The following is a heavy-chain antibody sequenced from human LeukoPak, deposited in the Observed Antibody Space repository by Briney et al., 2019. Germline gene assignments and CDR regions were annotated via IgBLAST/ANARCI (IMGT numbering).Heavy chain of an antibody. J-gene: IGHJ3*02. Sequence: SETLSLTCSVYGRSFSDYFWGWIRQAPGEGLEWIGEINEGGSTNYNPAFMTRVAVTVDRSKNDFSLTMNFVTAADTAVYYCARFSKITRGDWGDAFDIWGQGTTVIVSS. CDR3: ARFSKITRGDWGDAFDI. D-gene: IGHD2-21*01. CDR1: GRSFSDYF. V-gene: IGHV4-34*01. CDR2: INEGGST.